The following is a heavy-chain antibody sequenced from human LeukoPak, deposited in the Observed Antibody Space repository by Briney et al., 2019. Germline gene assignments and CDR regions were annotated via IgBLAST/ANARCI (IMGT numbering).Heavy chain of an antibody. CDR2: INPNSGGT. CDR3: ARGRQVVVAAHYYYYMDV. CDR1: GYTFTGYY. V-gene: IGHV1-2*02. D-gene: IGHD2-15*01. J-gene: IGHJ6*03. Sequence: GASVKVSCKASGYTFTGYYMHWVRQAPEQGLEWMGWINPNSGGTNYAQKFQGRVTMTRDTSISTAYMELSRLRSDDTAVYYCARGRQVVVAAHYYYYMDVWGKGTTVTVSS.